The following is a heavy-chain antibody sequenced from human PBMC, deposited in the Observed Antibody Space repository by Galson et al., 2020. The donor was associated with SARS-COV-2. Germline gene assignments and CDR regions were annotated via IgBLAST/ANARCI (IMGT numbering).Heavy chain of an antibody. CDR2: ISFDANNK. D-gene: IGHD3-22*01. V-gene: IGHV3-30-3*01. Sequence: TGVSLRLSCAASGLTFNTYAMHWVRQAPVTGPEWVAVISFDANNKYYADPVMGRFTISRDNSKNTLYLQMNSLTTDDTAVYYCARGDSSGYYCCGFTNWGQGTLVTVSS. CDR1: GLTFNTYA. CDR3: ARGDSSGYYCCGFTN. J-gene: IGHJ4*02.